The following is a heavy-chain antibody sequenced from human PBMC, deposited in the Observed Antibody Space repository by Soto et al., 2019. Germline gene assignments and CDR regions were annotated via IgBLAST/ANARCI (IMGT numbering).Heavy chain of an antibody. J-gene: IGHJ4*02. D-gene: IGHD2-21*01. V-gene: IGHV1-46*01. CDR2: INPSGGST. CDR3: ARDSSAGGEAFFDY. CDR1: FFRFASNY. Sequence: SWEESFFRFASNYMQWLRQDHGQGLEWIGIINPSGGSTSYAQKFQGRVTMTRDTSTSTVYMELSSLRSEDTAVYDCARDSSAGGEAFFDYWGQGNLVSVSS.